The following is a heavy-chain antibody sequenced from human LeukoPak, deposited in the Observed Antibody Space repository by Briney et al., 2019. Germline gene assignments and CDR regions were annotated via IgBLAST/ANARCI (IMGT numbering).Heavy chain of an antibody. D-gene: IGHD1-26*01. Sequence: SETLSLTCTVSGASISHDYHFRSWIRQPPEKGLEFIGYIFHSGSTYYNASLRSRVTISIDTSKSQFSLSLSSVTAADTAVYYCARLEAPGAGADYWGQGALVTVTS. CDR3: ARLEAPGAGADY. CDR2: IFHSGST. J-gene: IGHJ4*02. V-gene: IGHV4-30-4*01. CDR1: GASISHDYHF.